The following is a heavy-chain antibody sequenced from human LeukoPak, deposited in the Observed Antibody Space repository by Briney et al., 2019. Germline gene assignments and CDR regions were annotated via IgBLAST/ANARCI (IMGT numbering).Heavy chain of an antibody. CDR1: GFTVSDNY. J-gene: IGHJ4*02. CDR3: ARESNSLPNSFDY. V-gene: IGHV3-53*01. D-gene: IGHD2-21*01. Sequence: GGSLKLSCAASGFTVSDNYMSWVRQAPGEGLEWVSLIYSGGDTFYADSVKGRFTISRDNTKNTLYLQMSRLRAKDTAVYYCARESNSLPNSFDYWGQGTLVTVSS. CDR2: IYSGGDT.